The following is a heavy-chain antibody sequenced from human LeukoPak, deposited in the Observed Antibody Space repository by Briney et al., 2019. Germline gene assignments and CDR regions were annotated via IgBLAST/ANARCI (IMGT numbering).Heavy chain of an antibody. D-gene: IGHD2-15*01. V-gene: IGHV3-64*01. CDR3: ARALGSGRRHDAFDI. CDR2: ISNNGGAT. Sequence: PGGSLRLSCAASGFTFTNYFMHWVRQAPGKGLEYVSAISNNGGATYFAKSVKDRFTISRDDFKNTLYLQVGSLRAEDMAVYYCARALGSGRRHDAFDIWGQGTMVTVSS. CDR1: GFTFTNYF. J-gene: IGHJ3*02.